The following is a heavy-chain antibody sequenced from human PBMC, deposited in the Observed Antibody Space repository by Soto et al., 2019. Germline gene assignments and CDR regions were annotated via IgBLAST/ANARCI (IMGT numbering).Heavy chain of an antibody. CDR3: ARVDSSDYYAGRWYDP. Sequence: SVKVSCKASGGTFSNSAISWVRQAPGQGLEWLGGIMPIFRTPDYAQKFQGRVTMTTDTSASTAYVELRSLRSDDTAVYYCARVDSSDYYAGRWYDPSGQGSLVTVSS. V-gene: IGHV1-69*05. D-gene: IGHD3-22*01. CDR2: IMPIFRTP. J-gene: IGHJ5*02. CDR1: GGTFSNSA.